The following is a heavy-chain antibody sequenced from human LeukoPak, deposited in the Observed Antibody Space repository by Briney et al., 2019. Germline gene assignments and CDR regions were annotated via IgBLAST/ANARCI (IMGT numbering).Heavy chain of an antibody. D-gene: IGHD3-9*01. CDR2: FYYSGST. CDR1: GGSISSSY. CDR3: ARGKRYFDSA. J-gene: IGHJ5*02. Sequence: SETLSLTCPVSGGSISSSYWSWIRHPPGKGMEWVGYFYYSGSTNYNRSLKTRSTISVAPSKNQSSLKLSAVTAADTAVYYCARGKRYFDSAWGQGTLVTVSS. V-gene: IGHV4-59*01.